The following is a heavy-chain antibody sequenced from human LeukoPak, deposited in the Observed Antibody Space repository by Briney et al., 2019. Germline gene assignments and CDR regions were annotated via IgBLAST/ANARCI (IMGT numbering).Heavy chain of an antibody. Sequence: ASVKVSCKASGYTFTGYYMHWVRQAPGQGLEWMGWINPNSGGTDYAQKFQGRVTMTRDTSISTAYMELSRLRSDDTAVYYCARGEVGAYYFDYWGQGTLVTVSS. CDR2: INPNSGGT. D-gene: IGHD1-26*01. CDR1: GYTFTGYY. CDR3: ARGEVGAYYFDY. J-gene: IGHJ4*02. V-gene: IGHV1-2*02.